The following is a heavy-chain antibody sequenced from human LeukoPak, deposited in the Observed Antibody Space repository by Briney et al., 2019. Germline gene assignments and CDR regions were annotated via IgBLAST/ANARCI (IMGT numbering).Heavy chain of an antibody. D-gene: IGHD5-12*01. CDR3: ARDLSGYDYFDY. CDR2: IWYDGSNK. CDR1: GFTFSSYA. J-gene: IGHJ4*02. Sequence: PGGSLRLSCAASGFTFSSYAMHWVRQAPGKGLEWVAVIWYDGSNKYYADSVKGRFTISRDNSKNTLYLQMNSLRAEDTAVYYCARDLSGYDYFDYWGQGTLVTVSS. V-gene: IGHV3-33*08.